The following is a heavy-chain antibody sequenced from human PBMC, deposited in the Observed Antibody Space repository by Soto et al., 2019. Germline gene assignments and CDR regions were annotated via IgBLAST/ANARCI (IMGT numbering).Heavy chain of an antibody. D-gene: IGHD2-21*01. V-gene: IGHV3-23*01. CDR2: ITDTGGDA. CDR3: ARGSTDSYPGSRIFDF. CDR1: GLTFGSRA. J-gene: IGHJ4*02. Sequence: GGSLRLSCVASGLTFGSRAMSWGRQAPGEGLQWVSTITDTGGDAKYADSVRGRFVISRDNSKKTLYLQMTSLTAEDSAMYFCARGSTDSYPGSRIFDFWGRGTLVTVSS.